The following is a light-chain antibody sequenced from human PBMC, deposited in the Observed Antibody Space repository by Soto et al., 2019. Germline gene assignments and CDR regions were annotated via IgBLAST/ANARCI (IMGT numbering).Light chain of an antibody. CDR3: QSYDNTLGVCYV. Sequence: QSVLTQPPSVSGAPGQRVTISCTGSSSNLGAGYDVHWYQLLPGTAPKPLIYGNRNRPSGVPDRFSGSKSGTSASQAITGLQAEDEADYYCQSYDNTLGVCYVFGTGTKVTVL. CDR2: GNR. V-gene: IGLV1-40*01. CDR1: SSNLGAGYD. J-gene: IGLJ1*01.